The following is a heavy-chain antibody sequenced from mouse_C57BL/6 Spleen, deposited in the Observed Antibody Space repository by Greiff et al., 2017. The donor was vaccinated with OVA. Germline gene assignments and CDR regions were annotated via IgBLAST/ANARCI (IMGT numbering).Heavy chain of an antibody. CDR2: IYPGDGDT. V-gene: IGHV1-82*01. J-gene: IGHJ4*01. CDR3: AREGKGYYYAMDY. Sequence: QVQLQQSGPELVKPGASVKISCKASGYAFSSSWMNWVKQRPGKGLEWIGRIYPGDGDTNYNGKFKGKATLTADKSSSTAYMQLSSLTAEDSAVYFCAREGKGYYYAMDYWGQGTSVTVSS. CDR1: GYAFSSSW.